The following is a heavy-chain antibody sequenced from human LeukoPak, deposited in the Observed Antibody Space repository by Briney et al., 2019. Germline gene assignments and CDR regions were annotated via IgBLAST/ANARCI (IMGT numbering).Heavy chain of an antibody. V-gene: IGHV3-53*01. CDR2: IYSGGST. CDR1: GFTFSSKY. CDR3: TRDGGYGSYVTPSNWYFDL. Sequence: GGSLRLPCAASGFTFSSKYMSWVRQAPGKGLEWVSVIYSGGSTYYADSVKGRFTMSRDNCKNSLYLQIISLRGEDTALYYCTRDGGYGSYVTPSNWYFDLWGRGTLATVSS. J-gene: IGHJ2*01. D-gene: IGHD3-16*01.